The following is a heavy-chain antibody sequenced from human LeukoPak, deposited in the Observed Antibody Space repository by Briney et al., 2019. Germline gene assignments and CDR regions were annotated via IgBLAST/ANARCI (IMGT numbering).Heavy chain of an antibody. CDR1: GFTFSSYR. J-gene: IGHJ4*02. Sequence: GGSLRLSCAASGFTFSSYRMNWVRQAPGKGLEWVSSISSGSTYIFYADSVKGRFTISRDNAKNSLYLQMNSLRAEDTAVYYCARTTGYCSGGSCFTPGLWGQGTLVTVSS. V-gene: IGHV3-21*01. D-gene: IGHD2-15*01. CDR2: ISSGSTYI. CDR3: ARTTGYCSGGSCFTPGL.